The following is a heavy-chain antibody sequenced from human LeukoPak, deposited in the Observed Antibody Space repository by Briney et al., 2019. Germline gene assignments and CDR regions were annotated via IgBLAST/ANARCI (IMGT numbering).Heavy chain of an antibody. CDR1: GYTFTSYG. V-gene: IGHV1-18*04. CDR2: ISAYNGNT. CDR3: ARDRDWLSHDAFDI. J-gene: IGHJ3*02. Sequence: ASVKVSCKASGYTFTSYGISWVRQAPGQGLEWMGWISAYNGNTNYAQKLQGRVPMTTDTSTSTAYMELRSLRSDDTAVYYCARDRDWLSHDAFDIWGQGTMVTVSS. D-gene: IGHD3/OR15-3a*01.